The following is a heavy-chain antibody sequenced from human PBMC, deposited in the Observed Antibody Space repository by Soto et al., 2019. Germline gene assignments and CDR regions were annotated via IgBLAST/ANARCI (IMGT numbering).Heavy chain of an antibody. CDR3: AKRMGIAEAGPYYYYGMDV. CDR2: ISGSGGST. CDR1: GFTFSSYV. D-gene: IGHD6-19*01. J-gene: IGHJ6*02. Sequence: GGSLRLSCAASGFTFSSYVMSWVRQAPGKGLEWVSAISGSGGSTYYADSVKGRFTISRDNSKNTLYLQMNSLRAEDTAVYYCAKRMGIAEAGPYYYYGMDVWGQGNTVTVSS. V-gene: IGHV3-23*01.